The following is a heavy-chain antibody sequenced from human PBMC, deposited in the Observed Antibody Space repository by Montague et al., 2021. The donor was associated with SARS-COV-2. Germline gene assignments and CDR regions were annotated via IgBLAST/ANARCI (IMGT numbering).Heavy chain of an antibody. CDR3: ARTDYISSWFGAKKWFDP. CDR1: GGSFSAYY. Sequence: SETLSLTCAVYGGSFSAYYWSWIRQPPGKGLEWIGGINHSGSTNYNPSLKSRVTISVDTSKNQFSLKLSSVTAADTAVYYCARTDYISSWFGAKKWFDPWGQGTLVTVSS. J-gene: IGHJ5*02. CDR2: INHSGST. V-gene: IGHV4-34*01. D-gene: IGHD6-13*01.